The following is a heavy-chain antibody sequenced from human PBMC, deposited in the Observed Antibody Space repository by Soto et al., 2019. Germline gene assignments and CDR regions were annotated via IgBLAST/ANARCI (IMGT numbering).Heavy chain of an antibody. J-gene: IGHJ4*02. Sequence: GGSLRLSCAASGFTFSTAWINWVLQAPGKGLEWVGRIKSKTDGGTPDYAPPVKGRFAISRDDSKNMVYLQMNSLRAEDTAVYYCARSFGDTWDLYYFIYWGQGTRVTVSS. CDR1: GFTFSTAW. CDR2: IKSKTDGGTP. D-gene: IGHD3-10*01. V-gene: IGHV3-15*07. CDR3: ARSFGDTWDLYYFIY.